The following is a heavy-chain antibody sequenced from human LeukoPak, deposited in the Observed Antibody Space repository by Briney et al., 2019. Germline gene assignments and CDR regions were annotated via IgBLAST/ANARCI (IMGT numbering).Heavy chain of an antibody. J-gene: IGHJ4*02. CDR2: ISGSGGST. Sequence: GGSLRLSCAASGFIFRGYGMSWVRQAPGKGLEWVSAISGSGGSTYYADSVKGRFTISRDNSKNTLYLQMNSLRAEDTAVYYCAKGLCGGDCYSFDYWGQGTLVTVSS. D-gene: IGHD2-21*02. CDR3: AKGLCGGDCYSFDY. V-gene: IGHV3-23*01. CDR1: GFIFRGYG.